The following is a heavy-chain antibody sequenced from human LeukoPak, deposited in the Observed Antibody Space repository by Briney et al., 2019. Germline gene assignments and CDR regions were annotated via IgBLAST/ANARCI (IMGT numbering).Heavy chain of an antibody. CDR3: ATPPSDCSSTSCYNGYYYMDV. D-gene: IGHD2-2*02. CDR1: GGTFSSYA. CDR2: IIPIFGTA. Sequence: ASVKVSCKASGGTFSSYAISWVRQAPGQGLEWMGGIIPIFGTANYAQKFQGRVTITTDESTSTAYMELSSLRSEDTAVYYCATPPSDCSSTSCYNGYYYMDVWGKGTTVTVSS. V-gene: IGHV1-69*05. J-gene: IGHJ6*03.